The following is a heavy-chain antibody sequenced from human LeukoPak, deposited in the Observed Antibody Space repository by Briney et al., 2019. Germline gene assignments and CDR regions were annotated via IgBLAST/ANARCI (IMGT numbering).Heavy chain of an antibody. D-gene: IGHD2-15*01. Sequence: GRSLRLSCAASGFTFSSYGMHWDRQAPGKGLEWVAVIWYDGSNKYYADSVKGRFTISRDNSKNTLYLQMNSLRAEDTAVYYCARMGPGGWPLGPYGMDVWGQGTTVTVSS. CDR1: GFTFSSYG. CDR3: ARMGPGGWPLGPYGMDV. J-gene: IGHJ6*02. CDR2: IWYDGSNK. V-gene: IGHV3-33*01.